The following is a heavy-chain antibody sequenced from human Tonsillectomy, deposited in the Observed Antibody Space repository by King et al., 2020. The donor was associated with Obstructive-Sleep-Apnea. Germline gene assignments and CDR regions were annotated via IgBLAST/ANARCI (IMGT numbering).Heavy chain of an antibody. J-gene: IGHJ6*02. D-gene: IGHD3-10*01. CDR1: GGSISSSGFY. CDR3: ARDLGGLDV. CDR2: ISYTGSS. V-gene: IGHV4-31*03. Sequence: QLQESGPGLVKPSQTLSLTCTVSGGSISSSGFYWIWIRQHPGRGLEWIGYISYTGSSDYNPSLKSRVSISVDTSRNQFSLKLSSLTAADTGKYYCARDLGGLDVWGQGTAVTVSS.